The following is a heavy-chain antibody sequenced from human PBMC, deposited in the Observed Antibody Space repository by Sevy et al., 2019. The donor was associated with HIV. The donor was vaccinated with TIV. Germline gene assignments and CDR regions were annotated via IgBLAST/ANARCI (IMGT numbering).Heavy chain of an antibody. CDR3: TTDLYYERIKADY. Sequence: GGSLRLSCAASGFTFSNAWMSWVRQAPGKGLEWVGRIKSKTDGGTTDYAAPVKGRFTISRDDSENTLYLQMNSLKTEDTAVYYCTTDLYYERIKADYWGQGTLVTVSS. V-gene: IGHV3-15*01. J-gene: IGHJ4*02. CDR1: GFTFSNAW. CDR2: IKSKTDGGTT. D-gene: IGHD3-22*01.